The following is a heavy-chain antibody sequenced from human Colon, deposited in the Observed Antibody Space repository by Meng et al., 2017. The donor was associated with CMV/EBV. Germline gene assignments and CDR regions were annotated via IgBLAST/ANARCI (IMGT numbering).Heavy chain of an antibody. J-gene: IGHJ4*02. CDR1: GFTVSGNY. CDR3: AKSRGYTVTALSPLDS. Sequence: GESLKISCAASGFTVSGNYMSWVRQAPGKGLEWIAYISNSDDTIYYADSVKGRFTISRDNAQNSLYLQMTTLRAEDTALYYCAKSRGYTVTALSPLDSWGQGTLVTVSS. CDR2: ISNSDDTI. V-gene: IGHV3-11*04. D-gene: IGHD2-21*02.